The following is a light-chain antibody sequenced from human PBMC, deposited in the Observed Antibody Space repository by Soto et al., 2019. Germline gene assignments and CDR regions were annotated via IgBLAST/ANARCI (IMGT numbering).Light chain of an antibody. CDR3: QQYGSEPRT. CDR2: DAS. CDR1: QSVSSDS. J-gene: IGKJ1*01. V-gene: IGKV3-20*01. Sequence: EIVLTQSPGTLSLSPGERAILSCRASQSVSSDSLAWSRQKPGQAPRLLVSDASSRAPGIPDRFSGSGCGTDFILTICRLEPEDFSVYYCQQYGSEPRTFGQGTKVEIK.